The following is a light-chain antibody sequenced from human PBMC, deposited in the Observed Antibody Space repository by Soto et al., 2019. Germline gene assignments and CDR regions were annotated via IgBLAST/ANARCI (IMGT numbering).Light chain of an antibody. CDR2: STN. J-gene: IGLJ1*01. V-gene: IGLV7-43*01. Sequence: QTVVTQEPSLTVSPGGTVTLTCASTTGAVTSDYSPNWFQQKPGQAPRALIYSTNNKHSWTPARFSGSLLGGKAALTVSGVQPEDEAEYYGLLYYDGAYAFGTGTKATVL. CDR3: LLYYDGAYA. CDR1: TGAVTSDYS.